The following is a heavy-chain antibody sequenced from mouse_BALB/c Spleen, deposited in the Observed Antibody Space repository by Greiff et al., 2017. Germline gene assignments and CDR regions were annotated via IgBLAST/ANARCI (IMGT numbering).Heavy chain of an antibody. CDR3: NGAYYGDY. V-gene: IGHV14-4*02. Sequence: EVQLKQSGAELVRSGASVKLSCTASGFNIKDYYMHWVKQRPEQGLEWIGWIDPENGDTEYAPKFQGKATMTADTSSNTAYLQLSSLTSEDTAVYYCNGAYYGDYWGQGTSVTVSS. D-gene: IGHD2-10*01. CDR1: GFNIKDYY. CDR2: IDPENGDT. J-gene: IGHJ4*01.